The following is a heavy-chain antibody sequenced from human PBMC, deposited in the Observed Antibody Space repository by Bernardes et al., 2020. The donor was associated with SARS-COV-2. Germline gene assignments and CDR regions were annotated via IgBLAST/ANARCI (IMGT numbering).Heavy chain of an antibody. V-gene: IGHV4-59*02. CDR2: IYSGGGT. J-gene: IGHJ4*02. CDR3: ARDRVGTTIDYFDS. Sequence: SETLSLTCTVSGGSVTSHYWSWIRQSPGKGLEWIGHIYSGGGTNYNPSLKSRVTISIDTSRNQFSLKLSSVTAADTAVYYCARDRVGTTIDYFDSWGQGTLVTVSS. D-gene: IGHD1-7*01. CDR1: GGSVTSHY.